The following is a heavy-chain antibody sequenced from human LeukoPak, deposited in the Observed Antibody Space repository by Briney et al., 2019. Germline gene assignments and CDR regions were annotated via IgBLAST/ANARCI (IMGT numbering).Heavy chain of an antibody. CDR2: INHSGST. V-gene: IGHV4-34*01. CDR3: ARLGYCSSTSCYSG. J-gene: IGHJ3*01. Sequence: SETLSLTCAVYGGSFSGYYWSWIRQPPGKGLEWIGEINHSGSTNYNPSLESRVTISVDTSKNQLCLKLSSVTAADTAVYYCARLGYCSSTSCYSGWGQGKMVTVSS. CDR1: GGSFSGYY. D-gene: IGHD2-2*01.